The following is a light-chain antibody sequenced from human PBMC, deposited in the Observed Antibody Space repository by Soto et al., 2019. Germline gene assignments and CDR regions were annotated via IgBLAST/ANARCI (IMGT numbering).Light chain of an antibody. Sequence: DIQMTQYPNYVSASVGDRVTITCRASQGIKNWLAWYQQKPGKAPNLLIYTGSSLQSGVPSGFSGSGSGTDFTLTINSLQPEDFATYYCQQAASFPITFGHGTRLEIK. CDR3: QQAASFPIT. J-gene: IGKJ5*01. CDR1: QGIKNW. V-gene: IGKV1-12*01. CDR2: TGS.